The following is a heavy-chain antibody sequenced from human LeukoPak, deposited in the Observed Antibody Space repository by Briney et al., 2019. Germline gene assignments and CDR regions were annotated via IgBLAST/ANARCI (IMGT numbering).Heavy chain of an antibody. CDR3: ARSHGGITIRNWFDP. CDR2: INPNSGGT. Sequence: ASVKVSCKASGYTFTGYYMHWVRQAPGQGLEWMGWINPNSGGTNYAQKFQGRVTMARDTSISTAYMELSRLRSDDTAVYYCARSHGGITIRNWFDPWGQGTLVTVSS. D-gene: IGHD3-3*01. J-gene: IGHJ5*02. V-gene: IGHV1-2*02. CDR1: GYTFTGYY.